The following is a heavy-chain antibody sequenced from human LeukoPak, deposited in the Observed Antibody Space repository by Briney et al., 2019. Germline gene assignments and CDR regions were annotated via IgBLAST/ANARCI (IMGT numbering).Heavy chain of an antibody. CDR1: GGSISSGGYS. D-gene: IGHD2-15*01. Sequence: SQTLSLTCAVSGGSISSGGYSWSWIRQPPGKGLEWIGYIYHSGSTYYNPSLKSRVTISVDGSKNQFSLKLSSVTAADTAVYYCARGARGVVADTPGWYFDLWGRGPLVTVSS. V-gene: IGHV4-30-2*01. CDR2: IYHSGST. CDR3: ARGARGVVADTPGWYFDL. J-gene: IGHJ2*01.